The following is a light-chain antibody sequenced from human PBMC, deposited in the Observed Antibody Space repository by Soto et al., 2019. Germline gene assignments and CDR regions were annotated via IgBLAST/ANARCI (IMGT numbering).Light chain of an antibody. J-gene: IGKJ1*01. CDR2: GAS. CDR3: QQYNNWPRT. Sequence: EVVMTQSPATLSVSPGERATLSCRASQSVRSNLAWYQQKPGQAPRLLIHGASTRATGIPVRFSGSGSGTEFTLTISSLQSEDFVVYYCQQYNNWPRTFGQRTKVDIK. V-gene: IGKV3-15*01. CDR1: QSVRSN.